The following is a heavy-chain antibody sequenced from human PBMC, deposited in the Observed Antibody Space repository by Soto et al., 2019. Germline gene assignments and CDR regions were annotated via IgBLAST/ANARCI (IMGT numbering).Heavy chain of an antibody. CDR3: ARSVRGLNGRQQLVTYYYYYGMDV. Sequence: GGSLRLSCAASGFTVSSYGMTWVRQAPGKGLEWVSSISGSGGSTYYADSVKGRFTISRDNSKNTLYLQMNSLRAEDTAVYYCARSVRGLNGRQQLVTYYYYYGMDVWGQGTTVTVSS. D-gene: IGHD6-13*01. CDR2: ISGSGGST. V-gene: IGHV3-23*01. J-gene: IGHJ6*02. CDR1: GFTVSSYG.